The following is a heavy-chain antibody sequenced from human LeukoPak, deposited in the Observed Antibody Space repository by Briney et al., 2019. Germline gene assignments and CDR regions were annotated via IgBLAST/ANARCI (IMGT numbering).Heavy chain of an antibody. CDR1: GFTFSSYG. CDR2: IWYDGSNK. V-gene: IGHV3-33*01. Sequence: PGRFLRLSCAASGFTFSSYGMHWVRQAPGKGLEWVAVIWYDGSNKYYADSVKGRFTISRDNSKNTLYLQMNSLRAEDTAVYYCARDSGYFDYWGQGTLVTVSS. J-gene: IGHJ4*02. CDR3: ARDSGYFDY.